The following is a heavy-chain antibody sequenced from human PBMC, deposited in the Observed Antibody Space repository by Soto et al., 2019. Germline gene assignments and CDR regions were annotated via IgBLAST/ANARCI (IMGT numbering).Heavy chain of an antibody. CDR1: DGSISGYY. CDR3: AGGGYSSGWGNYFDP. D-gene: IGHD6-19*01. Sequence: QVQLQESGPGLVKPSETLSLTCTVSDGSISGYYWSWIRQPPGKGLEWIGYIHYSGSTNYNPSLRSRGTISVDTSKDQFSLRLNSMTAADMAVFYYAGGGYSSGWGNYFDPWGQGIPDTGFS. J-gene: IGHJ5*02. CDR2: IHYSGST. V-gene: IGHV4-59*01.